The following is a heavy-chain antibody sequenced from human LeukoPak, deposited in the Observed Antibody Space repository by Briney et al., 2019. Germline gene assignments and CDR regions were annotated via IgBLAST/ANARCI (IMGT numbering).Heavy chain of an antibody. J-gene: IGHJ4*02. V-gene: IGHV3-74*01. CDR1: GFTFSNYW. CDR3: VRDLILVWTPGDDFDH. Sequence: GGSLRLSCAASGFTFSNYWMHWVRQAPGKGLEWVSRINERATIISYADSVKGRFTISRENARNTLYLQMNSLTGEDTAVYYCVRDLILVWTPGDDFDHWGQGTLVTVSS. D-gene: IGHD3-16*01. CDR2: INERATII.